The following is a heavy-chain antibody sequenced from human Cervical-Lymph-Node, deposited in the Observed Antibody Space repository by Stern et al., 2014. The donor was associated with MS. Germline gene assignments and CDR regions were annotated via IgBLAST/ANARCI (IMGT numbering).Heavy chain of an antibody. CDR2: INWNSGSL. CDR1: GFTFDDYA. J-gene: IGHJ4*02. CDR3: ARAYGGTYYYDF. V-gene: IGHV3-9*01. D-gene: IGHD2-21*01. Sequence: VQLVESGGGLVQPGRSLSLSCVASGFTFDDYAMHWVRQAPGKGLAWVSSINWNSGSLAYADSVKGRFTISRDNAQNSLFLQMNSLSAEDTAFYYCARAYGGTYYYDFWGQGTLVTVSS.